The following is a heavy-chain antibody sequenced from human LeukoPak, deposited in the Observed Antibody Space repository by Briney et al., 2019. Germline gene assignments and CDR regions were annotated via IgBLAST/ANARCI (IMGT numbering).Heavy chain of an antibody. CDR1: GFTFSSYA. Sequence: PGGSLRLSCAASGFTFSSYAMHWVRQAPGKGLEWVAVISYDGSNKYYADSVKGRFTISRDNSKNTLYLQMNSLRAEDTAVYYCARDPTGPPQIEMATSPWDQGTLVTVSS. CDR3: ARDPTGPPQIEMATSP. V-gene: IGHV3-30-3*01. D-gene: IGHD5-24*01. CDR2: ISYDGSNK. J-gene: IGHJ5*02.